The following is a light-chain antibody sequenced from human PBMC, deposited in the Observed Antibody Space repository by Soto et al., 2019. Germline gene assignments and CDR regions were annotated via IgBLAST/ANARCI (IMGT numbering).Light chain of an antibody. CDR2: EDN. CDR1: SGSIASNY. V-gene: IGLV6-57*04. Sequence: NFLLTQPHSVSESPGKTVTISCTRSSGSIASNYVQWYQQHPGSAPTTVIYEDNQRPSGVPDRFSGSIDSSSNSASLTISGLKTEDEADSYCPSYESSKVVFGGGTELTVL. CDR3: PSYESSKVV. J-gene: IGLJ2*01.